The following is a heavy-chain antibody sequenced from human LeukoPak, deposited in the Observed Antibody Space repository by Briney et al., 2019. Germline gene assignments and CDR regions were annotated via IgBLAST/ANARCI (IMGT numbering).Heavy chain of an antibody. D-gene: IGHD2-21*02. V-gene: IGHV3-23*01. CDR2: ISGSGIST. CDR1: GFTFSSYE. CDR3: AKDGRLLEFDY. Sequence: GGSLRLSCAASGFTFSSYEMNWVRQAPGKGLEWVSAISGSGISTYYADSVKGRFTISRDNSKNTVYLQMNSLRAEDTAVYYCAKDGRLLEFDYWGQGTLVIVSS. J-gene: IGHJ4*02.